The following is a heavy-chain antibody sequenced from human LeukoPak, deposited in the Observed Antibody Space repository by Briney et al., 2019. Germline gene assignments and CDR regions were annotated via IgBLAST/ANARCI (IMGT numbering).Heavy chain of an antibody. J-gene: IGHJ4*02. CDR1: GFTFGSFW. V-gene: IGHV3-7*01. CDR3: ARAFGY. D-gene: IGHD3-10*01. Sequence: PGGSLRLSCAASGFTFGSFWMSWVRQAPGKGLEWVANIKQDGTEKYYVDSVKGRFTISRDNAKNSLYLQMNSLRAEDTAIYYCARAFGYWGQGTLVTVSS. CDR2: IKQDGTEK.